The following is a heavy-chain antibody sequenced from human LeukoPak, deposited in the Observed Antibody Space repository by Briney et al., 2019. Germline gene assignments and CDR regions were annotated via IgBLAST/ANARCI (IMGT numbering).Heavy chain of an antibody. Sequence: GGSLRLSCAASGFAFSTYGMQWVRQAPGKGLEWVAVISYDGKVKHYTDSVKGRFTISRDNSRNTLYLQMSSLGTEDTALYYCAKEIHPRSSNGWPFDYWGQGTLVTVSS. D-gene: IGHD6-19*01. CDR3: AKEIHPRSSNGWPFDY. CDR1: GFAFSTYG. CDR2: ISYDGKVK. J-gene: IGHJ4*02. V-gene: IGHV3-30*18.